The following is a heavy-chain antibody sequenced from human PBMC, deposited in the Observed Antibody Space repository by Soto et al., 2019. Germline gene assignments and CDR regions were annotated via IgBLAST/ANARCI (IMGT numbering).Heavy chain of an antibody. CDR1: GYTFTSYG. Sequence: QVQLVQSGAEVKKPGASVKVSCKASGYTFTSYGISWVRQAPGQGLEWMGWISAYNGNTNYAQKLQGRATMTTDTSTSTAYMELRSLRADDTAVYYCARVPPYDYVWGSYRYGYYYYGMDVWGQGTTVTVSS. CDR3: ARVPPYDYVWGSYRYGYYYYGMDV. J-gene: IGHJ6*02. CDR2: ISAYNGNT. D-gene: IGHD3-16*02. V-gene: IGHV1-18*04.